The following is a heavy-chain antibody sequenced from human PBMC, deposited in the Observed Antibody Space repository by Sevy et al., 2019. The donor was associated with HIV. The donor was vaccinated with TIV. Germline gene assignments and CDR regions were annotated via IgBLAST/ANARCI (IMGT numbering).Heavy chain of an antibody. Sequence: GGSLRLSCAASGFTFSSYSMNWVRQAPGKGLEWVSSISSSISYIYYAYSVKGRFTISRDNAKNSLYLQMNSLRAEDTAVYYCATGKVNYYDSTFARVWGQGTLVTVSS. CDR2: ISSSISYI. V-gene: IGHV3-21*01. J-gene: IGHJ4*02. CDR1: GFTFSSYS. CDR3: ATGKVNYYDSTFARV. D-gene: IGHD3-22*01.